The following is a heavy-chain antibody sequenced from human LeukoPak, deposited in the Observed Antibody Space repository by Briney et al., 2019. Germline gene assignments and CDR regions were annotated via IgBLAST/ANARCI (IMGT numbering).Heavy chain of an antibody. J-gene: IGHJ4*02. V-gene: IGHV1-18*01. CDR3: ARVIITIFGVVMEPVDY. CDR2: ISAYNGNT. D-gene: IGHD3-3*01. CDR1: GYTFTRYG. Sequence: ASVKVSCKASGYTFTRYGISWVRQAPGQGLEWMGWISAYNGNTNYAQKLQGRVTMTTDTSTSTAYMELRSLRSDDTAVYYCARVIITIFGVVMEPVDYWRQGTLVTVSS.